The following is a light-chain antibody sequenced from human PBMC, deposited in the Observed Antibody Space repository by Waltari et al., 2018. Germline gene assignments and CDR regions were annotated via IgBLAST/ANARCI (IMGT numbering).Light chain of an antibody. CDR1: QSVASY. CDR2: DAS. V-gene: IGKV3-11*01. J-gene: IGKJ1*01. CDR3: QQRIGWPPWT. Sequence: IVLTQSPAILSLSPGERATLSCRASQSVASYLAWYQQKPGQAPRLLIYDASTRASGIPARFSGSGSGTDFTLTISSLEPEDFAVYYCQQRIGWPPWTFGQGTKVEI.